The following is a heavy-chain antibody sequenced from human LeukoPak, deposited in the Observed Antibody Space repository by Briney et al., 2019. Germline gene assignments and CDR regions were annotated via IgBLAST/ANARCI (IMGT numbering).Heavy chain of an antibody. J-gene: IGHJ4*02. D-gene: IGHD5-12*01. CDR3: ARSGGYEAFGY. V-gene: IGHV3-66*01. CDR1: GFTFSSYA. CDR2: IYSGGST. Sequence: PAGSLRLSCAASGFTFSSYAMSWVRQAPGKGLEWVSVIYSGGSTYYADSVKGRFTISRDNSKNTLYLQMNSLRAEDTAVYYCARSGGYEAFGYWGQGTLVTVSS.